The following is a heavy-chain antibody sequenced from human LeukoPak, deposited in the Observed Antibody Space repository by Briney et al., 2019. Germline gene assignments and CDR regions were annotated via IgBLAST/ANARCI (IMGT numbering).Heavy chain of an antibody. J-gene: IGHJ6*02. D-gene: IGHD2-21*01. V-gene: IGHV3-23*01. Sequence: GGSLRLSCAASGFTFSSYAMSWVRQAPGKGLEWVSAISGSGGSTYYTDSVKGRFTISRDNSKNTLYLQMNSLRAEDTAVYYCAKDRAHLWGMDVWGQGTTVTVSS. CDR3: AKDRAHLWGMDV. CDR2: ISGSGGST. CDR1: GFTFSSYA.